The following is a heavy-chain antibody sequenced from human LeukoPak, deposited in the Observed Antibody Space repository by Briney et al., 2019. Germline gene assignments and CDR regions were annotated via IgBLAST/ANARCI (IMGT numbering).Heavy chain of an antibody. CDR3: AANRGYCSSTSCPEYYYYMDV. Sequence: PGGSLRLSCAASGFTFSSYGMHWVRQAPGKGLEWVAAIWYDGSNKYYADSVKGRFTISRDNSKNTLYLQMNSLRAEDTAVYYCAANRGYCSSTSCPEYYYYMDVWGKGTTVTVSS. D-gene: IGHD2-2*01. J-gene: IGHJ6*03. V-gene: IGHV3-33*01. CDR2: IWYDGSNK. CDR1: GFTFSSYG.